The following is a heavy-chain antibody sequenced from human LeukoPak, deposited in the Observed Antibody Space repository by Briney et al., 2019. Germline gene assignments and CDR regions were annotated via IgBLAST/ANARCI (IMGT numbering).Heavy chain of an antibody. CDR3: ARARVVAATTSHAAFDI. CDR2: ISTSSSYI. V-gene: IGHV3-21*01. J-gene: IGHJ3*02. CDR1: TFTFSGST. D-gene: IGHD2-15*01. Sequence: AESLTLASPAYTFTFSGSTMKWVRPAQGKGREWVSFISTSSSYICYADSVKGRFTISRDNAKNSLYLQMNSLRAEDTAVYYCARARVVAATTSHAAFDIWGQGTLVSVSS.